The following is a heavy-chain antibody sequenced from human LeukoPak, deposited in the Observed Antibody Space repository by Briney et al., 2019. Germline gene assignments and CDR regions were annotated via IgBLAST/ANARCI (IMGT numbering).Heavy chain of an antibody. D-gene: IGHD6-19*01. Sequence: PGGSLRLSCTASGFTFGDHGLNWFRQAPGKGLEWVGFIRSKAYGGTEEYAASVKGRFTISRDDSENIAYVEMNSLKSEDTAVYYCARDLRAVAHDFDCWGQGTLVTVSS. CDR3: ARDLRAVAHDFDC. J-gene: IGHJ4*02. V-gene: IGHV3-49*03. CDR2: IRSKAYGGTE. CDR1: GFTFGDHG.